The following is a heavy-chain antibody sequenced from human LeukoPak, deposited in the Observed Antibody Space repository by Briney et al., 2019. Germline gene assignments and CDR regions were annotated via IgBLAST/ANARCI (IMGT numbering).Heavy chain of an antibody. CDR1: GFTFSSYE. Sequence: PGGSLRLSCAASGFTFSSYEMNWVRQAPGKGLEWVSYISSSGSTIYYADSVKGRFTISRDNAKNSLYLQMNSLRAEDTAVYYCARATTPQYCSSTSCRLYFDYWGQGTLVTVSS. V-gene: IGHV3-48*03. J-gene: IGHJ4*02. D-gene: IGHD2-2*01. CDR2: ISSSGSTI. CDR3: ARATTPQYCSSTSCRLYFDY.